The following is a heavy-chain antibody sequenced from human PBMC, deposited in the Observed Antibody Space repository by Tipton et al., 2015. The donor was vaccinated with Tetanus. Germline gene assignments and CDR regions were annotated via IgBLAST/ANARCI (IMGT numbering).Heavy chain of an antibody. D-gene: IGHD6-19*01. J-gene: IGHJ4*02. CDR3: AKVRIAVAGTFDY. Sequence: SLRLSCAASGFTFSSYAMSWVRQAPGKGLEWVSAISGSGGSTYYADSVKGRFTISRDNSKNTLYLQMYSLRAEDTAVYYCAKVRIAVAGTFDYWGQGTLVTVSS. CDR2: ISGSGGST. V-gene: IGHV3-23*01. CDR1: GFTFSSYA.